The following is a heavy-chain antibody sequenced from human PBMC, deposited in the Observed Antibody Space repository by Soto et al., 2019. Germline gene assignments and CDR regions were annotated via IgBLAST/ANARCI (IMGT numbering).Heavy chain of an antibody. V-gene: IGHV1-18*01. D-gene: IGHD5-18*01. CDR3: ARDLSDTAMVLEPIHYFDY. CDR2: ISAYNGNT. Sequence: GASVKVSCKASGYTFTSYGISWVRQAPGQGLERMGWISAYNGNTNYAQKLQGRVTMTTDTSTSTAYMELRSLRSDDTAVYYCARDLSDTAMVLEPIHYFDYWGQGTLVTVSS. J-gene: IGHJ4*02. CDR1: GYTFTSYG.